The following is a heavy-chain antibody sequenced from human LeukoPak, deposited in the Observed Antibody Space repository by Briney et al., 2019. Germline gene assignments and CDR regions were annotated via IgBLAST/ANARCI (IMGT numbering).Heavy chain of an antibody. D-gene: IGHD3-3*01. CDR3: ARLRFLEWLFPWFDP. Sequence: PSETPSLTCSVSGVSISGHYWSWIRQPPGKGLEWIGNIYSSGNTNYNPSLKSRVTISVDTSKNQFSLKLSSVTAADTAVYYCARLRFLEWLFPWFDPWGQGTLVTASS. J-gene: IGHJ5*02. CDR2: IYSSGNT. CDR1: GVSISGHY. V-gene: IGHV4-59*08.